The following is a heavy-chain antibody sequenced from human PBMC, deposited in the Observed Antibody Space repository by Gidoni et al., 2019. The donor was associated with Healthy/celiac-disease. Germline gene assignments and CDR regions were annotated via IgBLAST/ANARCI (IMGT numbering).Heavy chain of an antibody. Sequence: QVQLVQSGAEVKKPGSSAKVSCKASGGTFSSYAISWVRQAPGQGLEWMGGIIPIFGTANYAQKFQGRVTITADESTSTAYMELSSLRSEDTAVYYCAGRITMVRGVILGYYYYGMDVWGQGTTVTVSS. CDR1: GGTFSSYA. D-gene: IGHD3-10*01. J-gene: IGHJ6*02. CDR3: AGRITMVRGVILGYYYYGMDV. CDR2: IIPIFGTA. V-gene: IGHV1-69*01.